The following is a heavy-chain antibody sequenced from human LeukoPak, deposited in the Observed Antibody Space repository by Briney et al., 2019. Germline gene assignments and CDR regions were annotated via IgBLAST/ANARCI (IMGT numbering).Heavy chain of an antibody. CDR3: AKDDKPDSSGYYYLRYYYYYYYMDV. CDR2: ISGSGGST. Sequence: GGSLRLSCAASGFTFSSYGMSWVRQAPGKGLEWVSAISGSGGSTYYADSVKGRFTISRDNSKNTLYLQMNSLKAEDTAVYYCAKDDKPDSSGYYYLRYYYYYYYMDVWGKGTTVTISS. V-gene: IGHV3-23*01. CDR1: GFTFSSYG. D-gene: IGHD3-22*01. J-gene: IGHJ6*03.